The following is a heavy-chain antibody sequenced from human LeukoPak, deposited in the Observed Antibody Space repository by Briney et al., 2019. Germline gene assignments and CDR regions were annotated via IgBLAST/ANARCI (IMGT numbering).Heavy chain of an antibody. D-gene: IGHD3-22*01. V-gene: IGHV3-30-3*01. Sequence: GGSLRLYCAASGFTFSSYAMHWVRQAPGKGLEWVAVISYDGSNKYYADSVKGRFTISRDNSKNTLYLQMNSLRAEDTAVYYCARDLDYDSSGYYSDYWGQGTLVTVSS. J-gene: IGHJ4*02. CDR2: ISYDGSNK. CDR3: ARDLDYDSSGYYSDY. CDR1: GFTFSSYA.